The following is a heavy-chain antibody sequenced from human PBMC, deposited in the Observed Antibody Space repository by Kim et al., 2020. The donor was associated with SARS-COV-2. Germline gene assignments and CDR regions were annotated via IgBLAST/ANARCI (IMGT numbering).Heavy chain of an antibody. CDR1: GGSFSGYY. V-gene: IGHV4-34*01. D-gene: IGHD3-22*01. J-gene: IGHJ3*02. CDR3: ARGGYYDPDAFDI. Sequence: SETLSLTCAVYGGSFSGYYWSWIRQPPGKGLEWIGEINHSGSTNYNPSLKSRVTISVDTSKNQFSLKLSSVTAADTAVYYCARGGYYDPDAFDIWGQGT. CDR2: INHSGST.